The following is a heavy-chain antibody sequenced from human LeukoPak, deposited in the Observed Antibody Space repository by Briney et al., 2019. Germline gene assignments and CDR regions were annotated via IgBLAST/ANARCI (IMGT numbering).Heavy chain of an antibody. CDR3: ARETNYYDSSGYFGY. CDR2: IYYSGST. J-gene: IGHJ4*02. V-gene: IGHV4-59*01. D-gene: IGHD3-22*01. Sequence: SETLSLTCSVSGGSISSYYWSWIRQPPGKGLEWIGYIYYSGSTDYNPSLKSRVTILVDTSKNQFSLRLSSVTAADTAVYYCARETNYYDSSGYFGYWGQGTLVTVSS. CDR1: GGSISSYY.